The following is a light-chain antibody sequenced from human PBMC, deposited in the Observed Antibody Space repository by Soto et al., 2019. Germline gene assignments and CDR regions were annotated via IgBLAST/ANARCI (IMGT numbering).Light chain of an antibody. CDR2: DAS. CDR1: QSVSTY. Sequence: EIVLTQSPATLSLSPGERATLSCRASQSVSTYLAWYQQTPGRPPRLLIYDASKRAPGIPARFSGSGSGTDFTLTVSSLEPEDFAVYYCQQYASSPETFGQGTKVEIK. CDR3: QQYASSPET. J-gene: IGKJ1*01. V-gene: IGKV3-11*01.